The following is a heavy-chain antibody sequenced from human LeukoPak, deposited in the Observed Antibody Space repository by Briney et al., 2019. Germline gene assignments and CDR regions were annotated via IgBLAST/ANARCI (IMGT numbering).Heavy chain of an antibody. V-gene: IGHV4-39*01. D-gene: IGHD1-26*01. Sequence: PSETLSLTCTVSGGSISSSSYYWGWMRQPPGKGLEWIGSIYYSGSTYYNPSLKSRVTISVDTSKNQFSLKLSSVTAADTAVYYCASWDTDIWGQGTTVTVSS. CDR1: GGSISSSSYY. CDR2: IYYSGST. J-gene: IGHJ6*02. CDR3: ASWDTDI.